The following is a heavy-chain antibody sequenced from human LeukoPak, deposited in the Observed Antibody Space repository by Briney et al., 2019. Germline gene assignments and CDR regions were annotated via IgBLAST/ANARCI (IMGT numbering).Heavy chain of an antibody. Sequence: ASVKVSCKASGYTFTSYGISWVRQAPGQGLEWMGWINPNSGGTNYAQKFQGRVTMTRDTSISTAYMELSRLRSDDTAVYYCARGLPEGYDFWSGYAPPYYMDVWGKGTTVTVSS. CDR3: ARGLPEGYDFWSGYAPPYYMDV. CDR1: GYTFTSYG. CDR2: INPNSGGT. V-gene: IGHV1-2*02. D-gene: IGHD3-3*01. J-gene: IGHJ6*03.